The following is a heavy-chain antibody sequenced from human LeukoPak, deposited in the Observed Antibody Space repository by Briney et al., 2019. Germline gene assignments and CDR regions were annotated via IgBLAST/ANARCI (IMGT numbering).Heavy chain of an antibody. CDR3: AKDLWARDY. CDR1: GFTFSIYA. J-gene: IGHJ4*02. V-gene: IGHV3-23*01. D-gene: IGHD7-27*01. CDR2: ISDSGGST. Sequence: PGGSLRLSCAASGFTFSIYAMSWVRQAPGKGLEWVSSISDSGGSTYYADSVKGRFTISRDNSKNTLYLQMNSLRAEDTAVYYCAKDLWARDYWGQGTLVTVSS.